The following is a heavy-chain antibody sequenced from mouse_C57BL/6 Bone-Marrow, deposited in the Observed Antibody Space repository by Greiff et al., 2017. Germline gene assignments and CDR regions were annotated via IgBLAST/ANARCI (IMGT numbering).Heavy chain of an antibody. Sequence: QVQLQQSGAELVRPGASVKLSCKASGYTFTDYYINWVKQRPGQGLEWIARIYPGSGNTYYNEKFKGKATLTAEKSSSTAYMQLSSLTSEDSAVYFCAIKEDFAGFAYWGQGTLVAVSA. CDR1: GYTFTDYY. V-gene: IGHV1-76*01. CDR2: IYPGSGNT. J-gene: IGHJ3*01. D-gene: IGHD1-3*01. CDR3: AIKEDFAGFAY.